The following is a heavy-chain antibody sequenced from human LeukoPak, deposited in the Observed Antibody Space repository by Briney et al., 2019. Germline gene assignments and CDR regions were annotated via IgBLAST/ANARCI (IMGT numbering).Heavy chain of an antibody. V-gene: IGHV3-23*01. D-gene: IGHD2-15*01. CDR1: GFTFSSYA. J-gene: IGHJ4*02. Sequence: GGSLRLSCAASGFTFSSYAMSWVRQAPGKGLEWVSTISGSGNTTSYAASVQGRFTISRDNSKNTLYLQMNSLRTEDTAVYYCATSRVVVVVAATPYYFDNWGQGTLVTVSS. CDR2: ISGSGNTT. CDR3: ATSRVVVVVAATPYYFDN.